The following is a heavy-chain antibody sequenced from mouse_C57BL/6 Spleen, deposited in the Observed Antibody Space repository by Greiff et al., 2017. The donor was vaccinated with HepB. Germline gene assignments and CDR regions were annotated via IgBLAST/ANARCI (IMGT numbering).Heavy chain of an antibody. V-gene: IGHV1-15*01. CDR2: IDPEPGGT. CDR3: TRGSSGYSGGVSY. Sequence: LVESGAELVRPGASVTLSCKASGYTFTDYEMHWVKQTPVHGLEWIGAIDPEPGGTAYNQKFKGKAILTADKSSSTAYMELRSLTADDSAVYYCTRGSSGYSGGVSYWGQGNLETVAA. J-gene: IGHJ3*01. CDR1: GYTFTDYE. D-gene: IGHD3-1*01.